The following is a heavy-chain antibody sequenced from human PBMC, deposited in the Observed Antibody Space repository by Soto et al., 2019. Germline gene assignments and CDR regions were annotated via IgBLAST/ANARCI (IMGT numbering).Heavy chain of an antibody. V-gene: IGHV3-23*01. CDR2: ISGSGGST. CDR3: AKEDSGIVGALTAFDI. J-gene: IGHJ3*02. Sequence: GRSLRLSCAASGFTFSSYAMRWVRQAPGKGLEWFLAISGSGGSTYYADSVKVRFTISRDNSKNTLYLQMNSLRAEDTAVYYCAKEDSGIVGALTAFDIWGQGTMVTVSS. D-gene: IGHD1-26*01. CDR1: GFTFSSYA.